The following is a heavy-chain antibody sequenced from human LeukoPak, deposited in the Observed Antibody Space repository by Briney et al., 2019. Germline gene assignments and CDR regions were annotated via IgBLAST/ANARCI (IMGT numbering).Heavy chain of an antibody. CDR1: GFTFSDYY. V-gene: IGHV3-11*04. CDR2: ISSSGSTI. CDR3: ARDTRVLRYFDWSTLFDY. J-gene: IGHJ4*02. Sequence: PGGSLRLSFAASGFTFSDYYMSWIRQAPGKGLEWVSYISSSGSTIYYADSVKGRFTISRDNAKNSLYLQMNSLRAEDTAVYYCARDTRVLRYFDWSTLFDYWGQGTLVTVSS. D-gene: IGHD3-9*01.